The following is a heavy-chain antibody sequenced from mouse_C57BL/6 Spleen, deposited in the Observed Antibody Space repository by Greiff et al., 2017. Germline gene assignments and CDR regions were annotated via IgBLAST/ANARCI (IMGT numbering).Heavy chain of an antibody. CDR2: ISGGGGNT. Sequence: EVKLVESGGGLVKPGGSLKLSCAASGFTFSSYTMSWVRQTPEKRLEWVATISGGGGNTCYPDSVKGRFTISRDNAKNTLYLQMSSLRSEDTALYYCARTYYYGSSPYWYFDVWGTGTTVTVSS. CDR1: GFTFSSYT. CDR3: ARTYYYGSSPYWYFDV. D-gene: IGHD1-1*01. V-gene: IGHV5-9*01. J-gene: IGHJ1*03.